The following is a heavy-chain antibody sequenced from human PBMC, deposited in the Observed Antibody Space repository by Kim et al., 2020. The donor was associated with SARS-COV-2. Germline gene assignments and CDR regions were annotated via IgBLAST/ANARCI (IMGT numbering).Heavy chain of an antibody. CDR1: GYTFTSYA. Sequence: ASVKVSCKASGYTFTSYAMHWVRQAPGQRLEWMGWINAGNGNTKYSQKFQGRVTITRDTSASTAYMELSSLRSEDTAVYYCARGPLWFGELFWDVWGQGTTVTVSS. CDR2: INAGNGNT. D-gene: IGHD3-10*01. V-gene: IGHV1-3*01. J-gene: IGHJ6*02. CDR3: ARGPLWFGELFWDV.